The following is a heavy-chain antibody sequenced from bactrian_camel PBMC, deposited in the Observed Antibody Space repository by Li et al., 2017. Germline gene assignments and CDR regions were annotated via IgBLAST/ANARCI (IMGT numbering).Heavy chain of an antibody. J-gene: IGHJ6*01. CDR1: GITLAEDD. V-gene: IGHV3S53*01. CDR2: ITKRGGT. D-gene: IGHD2*01. Sequence: QVQLVESGGGLVQPGGSLRLSCLASGITLAEDDMGWYRQAPGSECELVSTITKRGGTWYTPSVQGRFTISRGNAKNTLYLEMNSLGTEDTAVYYCASDPTRVPIVVITTSFLLVTGARGPRSPSP. CDR3: ASDPTRVPIVVITTSFLLVT.